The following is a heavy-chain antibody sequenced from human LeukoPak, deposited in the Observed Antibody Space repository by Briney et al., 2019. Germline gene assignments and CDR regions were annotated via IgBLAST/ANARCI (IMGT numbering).Heavy chain of an antibody. CDR3: ARNRYYFDY. J-gene: IGHJ4*02. V-gene: IGHV3-20*04. CDR2: INWIGRSA. CDR1: GFTFDDYG. Sequence: GGSLRLSCAASGFTFDDYGMSWVRQAPGKGLEWVSGINWIGRSATYADSVRGRFTISRDNAKNSLYLQMNSLRAEDTAVYYCARNRYYFDYWGQGTLVTVSS.